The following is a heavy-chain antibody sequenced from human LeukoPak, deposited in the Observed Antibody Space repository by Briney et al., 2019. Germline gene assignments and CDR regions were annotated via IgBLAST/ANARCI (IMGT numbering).Heavy chain of an antibody. CDR3: ARDYGADSRWFDP. J-gene: IGHJ5*02. CDR2: INPSGGST. Sequence: GASVKVSCKASGYTFTSYYMHWVRQAPGQGLEWMGIINPSGGSTSYAQKFQGRVTMTRDMSTSTVYMELSSLRSEDTAVYFCARDYGADSRWFDPWGQGTLVVVST. V-gene: IGHV1-46*01. CDR1: GYTFTSYY. D-gene: IGHD4-23*01.